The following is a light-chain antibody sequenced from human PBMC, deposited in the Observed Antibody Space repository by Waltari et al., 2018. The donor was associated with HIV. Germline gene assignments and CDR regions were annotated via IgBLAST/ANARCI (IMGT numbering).Light chain of an antibody. Sequence: QSVLRQPPSVSGAPGQRVTLSCVGSTSNLGAGYDVHWYQHVQGTGPKLLIYSDTKRPSGVPDRFSGSKSGTSGFLAITGLQADDEADYYCQSYDRGLSGPVFGGGTKLTVL. J-gene: IGLJ2*01. CDR2: SDT. CDR1: TSNLGAGYD. V-gene: IGLV1-40*01. CDR3: QSYDRGLSGPV.